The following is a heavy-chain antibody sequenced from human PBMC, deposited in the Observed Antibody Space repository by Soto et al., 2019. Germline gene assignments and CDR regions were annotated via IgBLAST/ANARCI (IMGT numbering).Heavy chain of an antibody. CDR3: ARQQLTHYYFDY. V-gene: IGHV6-1*01. CDR1: GDSVSSNSAA. Sequence: SQTLSLTCAISGDSVSSNSAAWTWIRQSPSRGLEWLGRTYYRSKWYNEYAVSVKSRITINPDTSKNQFSLHLNSVTPEDTAVYYCARQQLTHYYFDYWAQRTLVTVSS. D-gene: IGHD6-13*01. J-gene: IGHJ4*02. CDR2: TYYRSKWYN.